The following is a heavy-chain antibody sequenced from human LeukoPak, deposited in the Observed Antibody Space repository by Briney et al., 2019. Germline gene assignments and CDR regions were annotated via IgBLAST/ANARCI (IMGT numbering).Heavy chain of an antibody. CDR2: ISGSGNTM. Sequence: GGSLRLSCAASGFTFSSYEMNWVRQAPGKGLEWVSYISGSGNTMYHADSVKGRFTISRDNAKNSLYLQMNSLRAEDTAVYYCARATRGADAFDIWGQGTMVTVSS. CDR1: GFTFSSYE. J-gene: IGHJ3*02. D-gene: IGHD1-26*01. CDR3: ARATRGADAFDI. V-gene: IGHV3-48*03.